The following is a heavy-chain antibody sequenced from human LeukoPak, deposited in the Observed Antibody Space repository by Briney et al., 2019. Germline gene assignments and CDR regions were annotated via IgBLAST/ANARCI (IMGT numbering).Heavy chain of an antibody. V-gene: IGHV4-39*02. D-gene: IGHD5-12*01. CDR1: GGSISSRSYY. J-gene: IGHJ4*02. CDR3: ARDTYSGYDWGGSFDY. CDR2: IYYSGST. Sequence: SETLSLTCTVSGGSISSRSYYWGWIRQPPGKGLEWIGSIYYSGSTYYNPSLQSRVTISVDTSKNQFSLKLNSVTAADTAVYYCARDTYSGYDWGGSFDYWGQGTLVTVSS.